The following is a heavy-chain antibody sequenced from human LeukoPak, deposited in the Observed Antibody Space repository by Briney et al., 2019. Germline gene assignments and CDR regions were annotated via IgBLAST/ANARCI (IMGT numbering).Heavy chain of an antibody. V-gene: IGHV3-21*01. D-gene: IGHD3-3*01. Sequence: GGALRVSCAASGFTFSSYSMNWVRQAPGEGMEWVSSISSSSRYIYYADSVKGRFTISRDNAKNSLYLQMNSLRAEDTAVYYCAREAYDFWSGYDGHYMDVWGKGTTVTVSS. J-gene: IGHJ6*03. CDR1: GFTFSSYS. CDR3: AREAYDFWSGYDGHYMDV. CDR2: ISSSSRYI.